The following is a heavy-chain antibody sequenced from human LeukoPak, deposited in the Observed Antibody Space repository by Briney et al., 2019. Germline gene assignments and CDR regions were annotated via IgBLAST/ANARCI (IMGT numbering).Heavy chain of an antibody. CDR3: ARDSRDSPIWYFDV. CDR1: GDSISTYY. J-gene: IGHJ2*01. V-gene: IGHV4-4*07. CDR2: ASASGRT. Sequence: TSETLSLTCTVFGDSISTYYWSWIRQPAGKGLEWIGRASASGRTNYNPSLKSRVIMSVDTSKNEFSLKLSSVTAADTAVYYCARDSRDSPIWYFDVWGRGTLVTVSS.